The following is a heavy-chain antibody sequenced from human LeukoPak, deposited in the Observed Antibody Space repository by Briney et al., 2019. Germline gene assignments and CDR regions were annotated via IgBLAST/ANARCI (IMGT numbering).Heavy chain of an antibody. CDR1: GGSFSGFY. CDR2: INDSGST. Sequence: PSETLSLTCALYGGSFSGFYLTLIRQPPGRGLAWIGEINDSGSTNCNPSLKSRVTMSVDMSTNQFSLKLSSVTAADTAVYFCARRSAYSTSSGVSYWGQGTLVTVSS. J-gene: IGHJ4*02. D-gene: IGHD6-6*01. CDR3: ARRSAYSTSSGVSY. V-gene: IGHV4-34*01.